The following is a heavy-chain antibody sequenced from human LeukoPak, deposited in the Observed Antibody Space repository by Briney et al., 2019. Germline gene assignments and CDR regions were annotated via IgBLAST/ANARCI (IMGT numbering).Heavy chain of an antibody. D-gene: IGHD5-24*01. V-gene: IGHV3-43*02. CDR2: ISGDCGST. Sequence: GGSLRLSCAASGFAFDDYAMHWVRQAPGTGLEGVSLISGDCGSTYYADSVKGRFTISRDNSKNSLYLQMNSLRTEDTALYDCAKDLRGDGYNSRIYYWGQGSLLTVSP. CDR1: GFAFDDYA. J-gene: IGHJ4*02. CDR3: AKDLRGDGYNSRIYY.